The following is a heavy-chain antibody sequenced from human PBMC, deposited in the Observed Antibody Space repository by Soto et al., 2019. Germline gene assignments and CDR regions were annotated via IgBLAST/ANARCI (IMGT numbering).Heavy chain of an antibody. D-gene: IGHD2-15*01. CDR3: AGGELGYCSGGSCYLGY. CDR2: IIPIFGTA. Sequence: QVQLVQSGAEVRKPGSSVKVSCKASGGTFSRHAISWVRQAPGQGLEWMGGIIPIFGTANHAQKFQGRVTITADESTSTAYMELSSLRSEDTAVYYCAGGELGYCSGGSCYLGYWGQGTLVTVSS. CDR1: GGTFSRHA. J-gene: IGHJ4*02. V-gene: IGHV1-69*01.